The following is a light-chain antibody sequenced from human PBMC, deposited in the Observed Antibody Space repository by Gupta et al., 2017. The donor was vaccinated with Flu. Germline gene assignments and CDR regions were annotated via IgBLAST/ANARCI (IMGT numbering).Light chain of an antibody. J-gene: IGKJ2*03. CDR2: GAS. CDR3: QQYGSSIRS. CDR1: QSVTSNY. Sequence: ERATLSCRASQSVTSNYLAWYQQKPGQAPRLLIYGASSRATGIPDRFSGSGSGTDFTLTISRLEPEDFAVYYCQQYGSSIRSFGQGTKVEIK. V-gene: IGKV3-20*01.